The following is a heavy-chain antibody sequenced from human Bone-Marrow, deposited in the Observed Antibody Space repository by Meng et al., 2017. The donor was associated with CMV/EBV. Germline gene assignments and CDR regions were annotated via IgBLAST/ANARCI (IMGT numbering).Heavy chain of an antibody. V-gene: IGHV3-30*04. Sequence: GESLKISCAASGLSFSSSTFHWVRQAPGKGLEWVAYMHYDGQDGKYAESAQGRFTISRDSSKKMVYVQVNSLRVEDTAVYYCVREGQGPGSAIEVWGQGTIVTVSS. CDR1: GLSFSSST. CDR3: VREGQGPGSAIEV. CDR2: MHYDGQDG. J-gene: IGHJ3*01.